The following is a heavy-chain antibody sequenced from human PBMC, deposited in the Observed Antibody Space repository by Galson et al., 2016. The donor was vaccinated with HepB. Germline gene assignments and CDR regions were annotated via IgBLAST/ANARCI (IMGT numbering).Heavy chain of an antibody. CDR2: ITRSGDAP. CDR1: GFSFSNSG. D-gene: IGHD3-16*01. CDR3: GKHGGFDY. Sequence: SLRLSCAASGFSFSNSGMSWVRQAPGRGLEWASGITRSGDAPHYADFVKGRFTISRDNSKNTLYLYMNNLTAGDTAIYYCGKHGGFDYWGQGALVTVSS. J-gene: IGHJ4*02. V-gene: IGHV3-23*01.